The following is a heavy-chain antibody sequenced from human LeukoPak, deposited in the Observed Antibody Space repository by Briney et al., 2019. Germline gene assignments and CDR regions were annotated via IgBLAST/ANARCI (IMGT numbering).Heavy chain of an antibody. CDR3: ARVCELRGFGELLGRWFDP. Sequence: SVKVSCKASGGTFSSYAISWVRQAPGQGLEWMGGIIPIFGTANYAQKFQGRVTITTDESTSTAYMELSSLRSEDTAVYYCARVCELRGFGELLGRWFDPWGQGTLVTVSS. CDR1: GGTFSSYA. V-gene: IGHV1-69*05. CDR2: IIPIFGTA. J-gene: IGHJ5*02. D-gene: IGHD3-10*01.